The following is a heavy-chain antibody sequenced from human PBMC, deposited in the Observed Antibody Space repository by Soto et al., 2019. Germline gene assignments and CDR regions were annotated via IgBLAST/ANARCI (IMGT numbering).Heavy chain of an antibody. Sequence: SETLSLTCALYGGSFSDYYWGWIRQTPGKGLECIGEITHSGSANYNPSLKSRVTLSLDTSKNQFSLSLTSVTAADTAVYYCARGLRASFGVRLSYYYSGLDVWGQGTTVTVSS. D-gene: IGHD3-10*01. CDR2: ITHSGSA. CDR3: ARGLRASFGVRLSYYYSGLDV. CDR1: GGSFSDYY. V-gene: IGHV4-34*01. J-gene: IGHJ6*02.